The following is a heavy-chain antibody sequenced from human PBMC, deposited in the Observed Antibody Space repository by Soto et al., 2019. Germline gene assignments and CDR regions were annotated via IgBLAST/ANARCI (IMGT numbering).Heavy chain of an antibody. CDR2: ISHDGNNR. CDR3: AKEEYRGSSFDH. CDR1: GFTFSRYG. Sequence: SVGGVVQPGRSLRLSCAASGFTFSRYGMHWVRQAPGKGLEWVARISHDGNNRFYADSVKGRFTISRDNSKDTLYLQVNSLRPEDTAVFYCAKEEYRGSSFDHWGQGALVTVSS. J-gene: IGHJ4*02. D-gene: IGHD1-26*01. V-gene: IGHV3-30*18.